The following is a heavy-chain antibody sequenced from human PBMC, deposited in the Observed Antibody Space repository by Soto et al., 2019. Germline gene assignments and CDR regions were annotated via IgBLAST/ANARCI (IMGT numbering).Heavy chain of an antibody. J-gene: IGHJ5*02. CDR2: INAGNGNT. Sequence: ASVKVSCKASGYTFTSYAMHWVRQAPGQRLEWMGWINAGNGNTKYSRKFQGRVTITRDTSASTAYMELSSLRSEDTAVYYCARDTVGATNRNWFDPWGQGTLVTVSS. V-gene: IGHV1-3*01. CDR1: GYTFTSYA. CDR3: ARDTVGATNRNWFDP. D-gene: IGHD1-26*01.